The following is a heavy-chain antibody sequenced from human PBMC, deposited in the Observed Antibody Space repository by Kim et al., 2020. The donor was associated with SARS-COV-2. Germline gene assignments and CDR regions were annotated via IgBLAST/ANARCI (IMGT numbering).Heavy chain of an antibody. Sequence: ASVKVSCKASGYTFSSYGINWVRQAPRQGLEWVGWISADGGDTKQAQKFQARLTLTTATSTSTVSMELSSLRYDDTAIYYCSRGPFTAITDWGPGTLVTV. D-gene: IGHD1-20*01. V-gene: IGHV1-18*04. CDR1: GYTFSSYG. J-gene: IGHJ4*02. CDR3: SRGPFTAITD. CDR2: ISADGGDT.